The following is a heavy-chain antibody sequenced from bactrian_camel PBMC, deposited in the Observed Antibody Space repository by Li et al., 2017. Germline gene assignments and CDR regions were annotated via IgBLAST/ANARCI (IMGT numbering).Heavy chain of an antibody. V-gene: IGHV3S55*01. Sequence: QLVESGGGSVQVGGSLTLSCVASGDTIGRYCMGWFRQVPDREREGVAGIESDGSTSYADSVKGRFTISQDSAKNNLYLQMNSLKPEDTAMYYCVTQGYAYDDWCRPEYNRWGQGTQVTVSS. D-gene: IGHD3*01. CDR1: GDTIGRYC. J-gene: IGHJ4*01. CDR2: IESDGST. CDR3: VTQGYAYDDWCRPEYNR.